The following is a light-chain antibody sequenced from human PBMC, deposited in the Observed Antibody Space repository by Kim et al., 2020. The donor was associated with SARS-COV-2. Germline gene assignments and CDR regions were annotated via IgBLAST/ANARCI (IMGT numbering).Light chain of an antibody. Sequence: TINCKSSQSVLYSANNKNYLAWYQQKPGQPPKRLIYWAATRESGVPDRFSGSGSGTDFTLTISSLQAEDVAVYYCQQYYSTLPITFGQGTRLEIK. J-gene: IGKJ5*01. CDR3: QQYYSTLPIT. V-gene: IGKV4-1*01. CDR1: QSVLYSANNKNY. CDR2: WAA.